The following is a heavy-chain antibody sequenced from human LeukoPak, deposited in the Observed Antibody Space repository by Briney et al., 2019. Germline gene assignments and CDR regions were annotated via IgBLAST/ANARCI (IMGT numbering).Heavy chain of an antibody. CDR1: GFSFIDYS. Sequence: GGSLRLSCAASGFSFIDYSMHWVRQAPGKGLEWVAFISYDGHYKYYADSVNGRFTISRDNSKNTLYLQMNSLRPEDTAVYCCARDQQVGGNYYYLDYWGQGTLVTVSS. CDR3: ARDQQVGGNYYYLDY. J-gene: IGHJ4*02. V-gene: IGHV3-30*04. D-gene: IGHD3-10*01. CDR2: ISYDGHYK.